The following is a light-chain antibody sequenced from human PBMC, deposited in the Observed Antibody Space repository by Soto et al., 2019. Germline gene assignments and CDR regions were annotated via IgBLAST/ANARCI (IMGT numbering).Light chain of an antibody. CDR3: PRQT. CDR2: DAS. CDR1: QSVSSSY. Sequence: EMVLTECPGTLSLSRGEIAGLSCRASQSVSSSYLAWYQQRPGQAPRLLIHDASKRAAGIPARFSGSGSGTDFPLTIRTLEPADSAAYLWPRQTFAQGTKVDI. J-gene: IGKJ1*01. V-gene: IGKV3-20*01.